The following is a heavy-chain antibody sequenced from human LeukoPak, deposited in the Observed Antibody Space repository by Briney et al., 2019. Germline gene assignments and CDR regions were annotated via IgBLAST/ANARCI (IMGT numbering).Heavy chain of an antibody. J-gene: IGHJ3*02. D-gene: IGHD2-15*01. CDR1: GYTFTSYG. CDR2: ISAYSGNT. Sequence: GASVKVSCKASGYTFTSYGISWVRQAPGQGLEWMGWISAYSGNTDYAQKFQGRVTMTTDTSTSTAYMELRSLRSDDTAVYYCARGRTVVVVARHSDAFDIWGQGTMVTVSS. V-gene: IGHV1-18*01. CDR3: ARGRTVVVVARHSDAFDI.